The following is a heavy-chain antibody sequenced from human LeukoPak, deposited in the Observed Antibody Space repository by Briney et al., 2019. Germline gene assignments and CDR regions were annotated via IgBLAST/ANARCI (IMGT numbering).Heavy chain of an antibody. D-gene: IGHD6-19*01. V-gene: IGHV4-61*01. CDR1: GGSVSSGSYY. CDR2: IYYSGST. J-gene: IGHJ4*02. Sequence: SETLSLTCTVSGGSVSSGSYYWSWIRQPPGKGLEWIGYIYYSGSTNYNPSLKSRVTISVDTSKNQFSLKLSSVTAADTAVYYCARRTERGWFDYWGQGTLVTVSS. CDR3: ARRTERGWFDY.